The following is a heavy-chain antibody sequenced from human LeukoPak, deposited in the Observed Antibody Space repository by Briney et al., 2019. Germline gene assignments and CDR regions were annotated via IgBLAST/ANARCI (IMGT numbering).Heavy chain of an antibody. D-gene: IGHD3-3*01. V-gene: IGHV4-39*02. J-gene: IGHJ6*04. CDR1: GGSITSSGYY. Sequence: SETLSLTCTVSGGSITSSGYYWGWIRQPPGKGLDWIGNFYYSGSTYYNPSLKSRVTISVDTSKNQFSLQLSSVTAADTAVYYCARDLVPYYDFWSGHSTDVWGKGTTVTVSS. CDR3: ARDLVPYYDFWSGHSTDV. CDR2: FYYSGST.